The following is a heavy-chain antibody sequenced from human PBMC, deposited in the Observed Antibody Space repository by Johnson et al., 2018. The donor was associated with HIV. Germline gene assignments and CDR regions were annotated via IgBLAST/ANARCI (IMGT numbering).Heavy chain of an antibody. CDR1: GYTFSSYG. Sequence: HVQLVESGGGVVQPGRSLRLSCAASGYTFSSYGMHWVRQAPAKGLEWVAFISYDRSDKYYADSVTGRLTISRDSSKNTLYLEMNSLRAEDTAVFYCAKEFRIAVSDVLSAFDIWGQGTMVTVSS. D-gene: IGHD6-19*01. J-gene: IGHJ3*02. V-gene: IGHV3-30*18. CDR3: AKEFRIAVSDVLSAFDI. CDR2: ISYDRSDK.